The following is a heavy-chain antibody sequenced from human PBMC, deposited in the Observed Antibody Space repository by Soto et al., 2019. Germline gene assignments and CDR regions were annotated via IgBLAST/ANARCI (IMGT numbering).Heavy chain of an antibody. J-gene: IGHJ6*02. CDR1: EFTFRIFA. D-gene: IGHD1-26*01. CDR3: ASGDREDREAVVGGRSGDYSMAV. Sequence: QVHLVESGGGVVQPGGSLRLSCAASEFTFRIFAMHWLRQSPGKGLEWVAVISYDGSRKADSVKGRFTVSRDNSWNTLYRQMNSLGAEDTAIYYCASGDREDREAVVGGRSGDYSMAVWGQGTTVTVSS. V-gene: IGHV3-30-3*01. CDR2: ISYDGSRK.